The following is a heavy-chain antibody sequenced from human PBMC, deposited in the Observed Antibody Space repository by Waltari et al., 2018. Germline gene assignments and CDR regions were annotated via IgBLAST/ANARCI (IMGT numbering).Heavy chain of an antibody. Sequence: EVQLVESGGGLIQPGGSLRLSCAVSGFTVSDNYMSWVRQAPGKGLEWVSVIYTVGSTFYADSVRGRFTISRDNSMNTLFLQMNSLRGEDTAVYYCARGHTISGGDYMDVWGKGTTVIVSS. D-gene: IGHD3-3*01. CDR2: IYTVGST. CDR1: GFTVSDNY. CDR3: ARGHTISGGDYMDV. V-gene: IGHV3-53*01. J-gene: IGHJ6*03.